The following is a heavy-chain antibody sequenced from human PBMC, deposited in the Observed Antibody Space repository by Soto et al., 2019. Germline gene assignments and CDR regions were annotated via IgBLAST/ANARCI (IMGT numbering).Heavy chain of an antibody. V-gene: IGHV1-69*13. CDR2: TIPIFNSA. CDR1: GGTFNNYA. J-gene: IGHJ4*02. CDR3: AREVTVASYSFDF. D-gene: IGHD5-12*01. Sequence: SVKVSCKASGGTFNNYALSWVRQAPGQGLEWMGGTIPIFNSANYAQKFQGRVTITADDSTSTAYMELRSLRPDDTAVYYCAREVTVASYSFDFWGQGTLVTVYS.